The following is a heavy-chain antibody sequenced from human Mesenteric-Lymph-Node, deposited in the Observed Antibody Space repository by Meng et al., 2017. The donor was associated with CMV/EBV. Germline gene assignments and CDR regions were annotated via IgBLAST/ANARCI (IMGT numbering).Heavy chain of an antibody. Sequence: GGPLRLSCAASGFTFSSYEMNWVRQAPGKGLEWVSYIRSSGSSIYYADSVKGRFTSSRDNAKNSLHLQMNSLRAEDTAVYYCARLGYCSSTSCLGGYYYGMDVWGQGTTVTVSS. CDR1: GFTFSSYE. D-gene: IGHD2-2*01. CDR3: ARLGYCSSTSCLGGYYYGMDV. V-gene: IGHV3-48*03. J-gene: IGHJ6*02. CDR2: IRSSGSSI.